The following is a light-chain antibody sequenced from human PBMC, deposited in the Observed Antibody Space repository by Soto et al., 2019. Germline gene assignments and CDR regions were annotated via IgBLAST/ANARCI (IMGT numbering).Light chain of an antibody. CDR3: QSYDKSLSGWV. CDR1: SSNIGAGFD. CDR2: ATN. V-gene: IGLV1-40*01. Sequence: QSVLTQPPSVSGAPGQTVTISCPGSSSNIGAGFDVHWYMQLPGTAPKLLIYATNNRPSGVPDRFSGSKSGTSASLVITWLQAEDEADYYCQSYDKSLSGWVFGGGTQLTVL. J-gene: IGLJ7*01.